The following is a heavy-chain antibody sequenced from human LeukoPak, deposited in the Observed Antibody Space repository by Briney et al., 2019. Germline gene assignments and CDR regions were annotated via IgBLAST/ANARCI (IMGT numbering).Heavy chain of an antibody. CDR1: GFTFSSYA. V-gene: IGHV3-30*04. CDR3: AKKSVEGSGSPYYFDY. D-gene: IGHD3-10*01. CDR2: ISYDGSNK. J-gene: IGHJ4*02. Sequence: GGSLRLSCAASGFTFSSYAMHWVRQAPGKGLEWVAFISYDGSNKYYADSVKGRFTISRDNSKNTLYLQMNSLRAEDTAVYYCAKKSVEGSGSPYYFDYWGQGTLVTVSS.